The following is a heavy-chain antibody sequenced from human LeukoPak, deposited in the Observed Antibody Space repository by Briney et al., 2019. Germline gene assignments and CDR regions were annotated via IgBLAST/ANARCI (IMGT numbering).Heavy chain of an antibody. D-gene: IGHD3-10*01. CDR2: ISYDGSNK. V-gene: IGHV3-30*18. Sequence: GGSLRLSCAASGFTFSSYGMHWVRQAPGKGLEWVAVISYDGSNKYYADSVKGRFTISRDNSKNTLYLQMNSPRAEDTAVYYCAKGGTYYYGSGSPNPLYYWGQGTLVTVSS. J-gene: IGHJ4*02. CDR3: AKGGTYYYGSGSPNPLYY. CDR1: GFTFSSYG.